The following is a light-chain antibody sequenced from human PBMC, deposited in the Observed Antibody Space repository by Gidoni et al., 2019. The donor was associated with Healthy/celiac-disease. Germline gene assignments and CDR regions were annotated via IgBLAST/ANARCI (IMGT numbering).Light chain of an antibody. J-gene: IGKJ2*01. CDR2: DAS. CDR3: QQYNSYLYT. V-gene: IGKV1-5*01. CDR1: QSISSW. Sequence: IQMTQSPSTLSASVGDRVTITCRASQSISSWLAWYQQKPGKAPKLLIYDASSLESGVPSRFSGSGSGTEFTLTISSLQPDDFATYYCQQYNSYLYTFXXXTKLEIK.